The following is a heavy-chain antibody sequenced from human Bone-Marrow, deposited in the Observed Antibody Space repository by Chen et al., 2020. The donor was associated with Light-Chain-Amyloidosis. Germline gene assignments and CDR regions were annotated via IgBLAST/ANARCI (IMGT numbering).Heavy chain of an antibody. D-gene: IGHD5-12*01. CDR2: IYPDASDA. V-gene: IGHV5-51*01. J-gene: IGHJ4*02. CDR1: GYTFPNYW. CDR3: ARRRDGYNFDY. Sequence: EVQLEQSGPEVKKPGESLKISCKGSGYTFPNYWIGWVRQMPGKGLEWMGVIYPDASDARYSPSFEGQVTIXADKSITXXXXQWRSLKASDTAMYYCARRRDGYNFDYWGQGTLVTVSS.